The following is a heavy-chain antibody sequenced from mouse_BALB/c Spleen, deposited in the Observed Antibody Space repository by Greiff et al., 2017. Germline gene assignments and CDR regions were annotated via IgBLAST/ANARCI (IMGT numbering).Heavy chain of an antibody. V-gene: IGHV14-1*02. Sequence: VQLKQSGAELVRPGALVKLSCKASGFNIKDYYMHWVKQRPEQGLEWIGWIDPENGNTKYDPKFQGKASITADTSSNTAYLQLSSLTSEDTAVYYCARGRAYYGNYNAMDYWGQGTSVTVSS. CDR2: IDPENGNT. J-gene: IGHJ4*01. D-gene: IGHD2-10*01. CDR1: GFNIKDYY. CDR3: ARGRAYYGNYNAMDY.